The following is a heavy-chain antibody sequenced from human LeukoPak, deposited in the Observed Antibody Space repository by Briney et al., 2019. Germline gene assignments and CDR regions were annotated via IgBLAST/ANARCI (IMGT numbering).Heavy chain of an antibody. J-gene: IGHJ4*02. CDR3: ARDLNSYNYGNFEY. D-gene: IGHD3-22*01. Sequence: PGRSLRLSCAASGFTFSSYAMHWVRQAPGKGLEWVAVISYDGSNKYYADSVKCRFTISRDNSKNTLYLQMNSLRAEDTAVYYCARDLNSYNYGNFEYWGQGTLVTVSS. V-gene: IGHV3-30*04. CDR1: GFTFSSYA. CDR2: ISYDGSNK.